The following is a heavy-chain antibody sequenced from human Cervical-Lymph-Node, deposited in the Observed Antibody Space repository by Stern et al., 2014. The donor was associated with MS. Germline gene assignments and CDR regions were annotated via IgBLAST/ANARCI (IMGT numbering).Heavy chain of an antibody. CDR1: GYTFIDYP. CDR2: IYTGNGDT. J-gene: IGHJ4*02. CDR3: SSNAFDY. Sequence: QVQLVQSGAELKKPGASTRVSCKTSGYTFIDYPIHWVRQAPGQGLEWVGWIYTGNGDTRYSPKLQGRITITRDTSASTAYMELRSLRSEDTATYYCSSNAFDYWGQGTLVTVSS. V-gene: IGHV1-3*04.